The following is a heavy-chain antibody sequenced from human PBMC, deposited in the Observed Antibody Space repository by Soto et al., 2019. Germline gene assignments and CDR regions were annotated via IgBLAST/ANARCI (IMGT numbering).Heavy chain of an antibody. CDR3: ARDQDCSGGSCYPHYYYYCMDV. J-gene: IGHJ6*02. CDR1: GFTFNHYW. D-gene: IGHD2-15*01. V-gene: IGHV3-7*01. Sequence: GGSLRLSCAASGFTFNHYWMTWVRQAPGQGLECVANINVDGSEKNYVDSVKGRFTISRDNAKNSLYLQMNSLRAEDTAVYYCARDQDCSGGSCYPHYYYYCMDVWGQGTTVTVSS. CDR2: INVDGSEK.